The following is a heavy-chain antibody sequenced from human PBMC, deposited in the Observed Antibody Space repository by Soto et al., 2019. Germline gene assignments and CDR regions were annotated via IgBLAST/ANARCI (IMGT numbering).Heavy chain of an antibody. J-gene: IGHJ4*02. CDR2: LNTYNANT. Sequence: QIQLVESEGEVRQPGASVKVSCKTSGYTFINYGVTWVRQRPGQGLEWMGWLNTYNANTKYAQKHPGRVTMTADTSASTAYVELRSLRSDDTAGYFCARAQTPTESDFWGQGTLVIVSS. V-gene: IGHV1-18*01. CDR3: ARAQTPTESDF. CDR1: GYTFINYG. D-gene: IGHD2-15*01.